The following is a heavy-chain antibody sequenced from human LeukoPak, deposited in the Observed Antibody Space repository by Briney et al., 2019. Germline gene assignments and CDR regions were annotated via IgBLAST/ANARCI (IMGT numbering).Heavy chain of an antibody. J-gene: IGHJ4*02. CDR2: IIWSGGST. D-gene: IGHD3-10*01. V-gene: IGHV3-20*04. CDR1: GFTFDDYG. CDR3: ARDDYGSGSWNDY. Sequence: PGGSLRLPCAASGFTFDDYGMSWVRQAPGKGLEWVSGIIWSGGSTGYADSVKGRFTISRDNAKNSLYLQMNSLRAEDTALYYCARDDYGSGSWNDYWGQGTLVTVSS.